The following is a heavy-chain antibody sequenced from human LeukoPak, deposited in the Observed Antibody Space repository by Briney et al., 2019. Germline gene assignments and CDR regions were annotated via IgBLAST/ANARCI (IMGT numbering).Heavy chain of an antibody. Sequence: ASVKVSCKASGYTFTGYYMNWVRQAPGQGLEWMGWISAYNGNTNYAQKLQGRVTMTTDTSTSTAYMELRSLRSDDTAVYYCARDAPRAGKNNWFDPWGQGTLVTVSS. J-gene: IGHJ5*02. CDR2: ISAYNGNT. V-gene: IGHV1-18*04. CDR1: GYTFTGYY. D-gene: IGHD3-10*01. CDR3: ARDAPRAGKNNWFDP.